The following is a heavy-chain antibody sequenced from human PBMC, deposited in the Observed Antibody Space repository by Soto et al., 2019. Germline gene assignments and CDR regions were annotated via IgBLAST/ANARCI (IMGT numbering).Heavy chain of an antibody. CDR1: GFTFSAYA. Sequence: VQRLESGGGLVQPGGSLRLSCAASGFTFSAYAMSWVRQAPGKGLEWVSAISGTSPSTYYADSVQGRFTISRDSSRKTLFLQMNTLRAEDTAVYFCAIRIFGVEYWGQGTQVTVSS. V-gene: IGHV3-23*01. CDR3: AIRIFGVEY. D-gene: IGHD3-3*01. CDR2: ISGTSPST. J-gene: IGHJ4*02.